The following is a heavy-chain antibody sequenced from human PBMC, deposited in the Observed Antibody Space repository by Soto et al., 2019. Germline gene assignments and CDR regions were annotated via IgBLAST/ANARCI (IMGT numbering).Heavy chain of an antibody. D-gene: IGHD6-13*01. CDR3: ARHFEAAAGRYYYYGMDV. V-gene: IGHV4-34*01. Sequence: PSETLSLTCAVYGGSFSGYSWTWIRQPPGTGLEWIGEINHSGSTNYNPSLKSRVTISVDKSKNQFSLKLSSVTAADTAVYYCARHFEAAAGRYYYYGMDVWGQGTTVTVSS. CDR1: GGSFSGYS. CDR2: INHSGST. J-gene: IGHJ6*02.